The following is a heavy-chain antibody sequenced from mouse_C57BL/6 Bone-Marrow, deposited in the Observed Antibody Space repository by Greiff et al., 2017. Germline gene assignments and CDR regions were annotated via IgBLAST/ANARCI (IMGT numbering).Heavy chain of an antibody. CDR3: ARHEYDGYYAMDY. D-gene: IGHD2-4*01. CDR2: IYPGGGYT. V-gene: IGHV1-63*01. Sequence: VQLQQSGAELVRPGTSVKMSCKASGYTFTNYWIGWAKQRPGHGLEWIGDIYPGGGYTNYNEKFKGKATLTADKTSSTAYMQFSSLTSEDSAIYYCARHEYDGYYAMDYWGQGTSVTVSS. J-gene: IGHJ4*01. CDR1: GYTFTNYW.